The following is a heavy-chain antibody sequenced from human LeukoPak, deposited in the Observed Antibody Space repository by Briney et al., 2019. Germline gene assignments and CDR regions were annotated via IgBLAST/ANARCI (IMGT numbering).Heavy chain of an antibody. Sequence: PSETLSLTCAVYGGSFSGYYWSWIRQPPGKGLEWIGEINHSGSTNYNPSLKSRVTISVDTSKNQFSLKLGSVTAADTAVYYCARGHYTYSSSWYQLGFDYWGQGTLVTVSS. CDR3: ARGHYTYSSSWYQLGFDY. D-gene: IGHD6-13*01. CDR1: GGSFSGYY. CDR2: INHSGST. J-gene: IGHJ4*02. V-gene: IGHV4-34*01.